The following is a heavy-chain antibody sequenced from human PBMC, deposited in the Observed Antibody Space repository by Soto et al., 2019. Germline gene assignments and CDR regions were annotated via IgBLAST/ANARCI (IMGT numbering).Heavy chain of an antibody. D-gene: IGHD3-3*01. CDR2: ISYDGRNK. CDR3: XXXXDYDFWSGYYYYFDY. V-gene: IGHV3-30*03. Sequence: QVQLVESGGGVVQPGRSLTLSCAASGFSFRNYGMHWVRQAPGKGLEWVAVISYDGRNKYFADSVKGRFTISRDNSEXXXXXXXXXXXXXXXXXXXXXXXXDYDFWSGYYYYFDYWGQGMLVTVSS. J-gene: IGHJ4*02. CDR1: GFSFRNYG.